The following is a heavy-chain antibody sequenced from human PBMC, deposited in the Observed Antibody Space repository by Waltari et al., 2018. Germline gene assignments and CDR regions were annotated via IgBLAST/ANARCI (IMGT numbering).Heavy chain of an antibody. D-gene: IGHD3-3*01. V-gene: IGHV4-4*07. J-gene: IGHJ5*02. Sequence: QVQLQESGPGLVKPSETLSLNCTVSGGSISSYYWSWIRQPAGKGLEWIGRIYTSGSTNYNPSLKSRVTMSVDTSKNQFSLKLSSVTAADTAVYYCARENYDFWSGYYRGNWFDPWGQGTLVTVSS. CDR2: IYTSGST. CDR1: GGSISSYY. CDR3: ARENYDFWSGYYRGNWFDP.